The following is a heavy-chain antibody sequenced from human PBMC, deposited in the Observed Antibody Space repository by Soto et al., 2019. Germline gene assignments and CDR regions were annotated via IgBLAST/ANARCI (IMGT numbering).Heavy chain of an antibody. CDR2: INSDGSST. J-gene: IGHJ2*01. CDR1: GFTFSSYW. V-gene: IGHV3-74*01. D-gene: IGHD3-22*01. Sequence: EVQLVESGGGLVQPGGSLRLSCAASGFTFSSYWMHWVRQAPGKGLVWVSRINSDGSSTSYADSVKGRFTISRDNAKNXLXXKMSSLRAEATAVYYCARPTYYDSSGYTAYWYFGLWGRGTLVTVSS. CDR3: ARPTYYDSSGYTAYWYFGL.